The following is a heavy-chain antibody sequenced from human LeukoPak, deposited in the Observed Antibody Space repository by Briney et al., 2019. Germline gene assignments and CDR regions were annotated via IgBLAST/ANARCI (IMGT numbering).Heavy chain of an antibody. CDR1: GFTFSSYG. D-gene: IGHD5-18*01. J-gene: IGHJ4*02. CDR2: ISYDGSNK. Sequence: GGSLRLSCAASGFTFSSYGMHWVRQAPGKGLEWVAVISYDGSNKYYADSVKGRFTISRDNSKNTLYLQMNSLRAEDTAVYYCAKDNQRGYSFLDYWGQGTLVTVSS. CDR3: AKDNQRGYSFLDY. V-gene: IGHV3-30*18.